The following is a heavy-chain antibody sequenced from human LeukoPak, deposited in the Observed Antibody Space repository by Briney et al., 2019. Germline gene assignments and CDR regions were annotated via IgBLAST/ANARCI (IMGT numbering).Heavy chain of an antibody. J-gene: IGHJ4*02. CDR1: GYTFTGYY. Sequence: ASVTVSRKASGYTFTGYYMHWVRHAPAQGLECMRWINPNSGCTNYAQKCLGRVTMNSNTSINTAYMELSRLRYDDTAVYYCARDRRGCFDYWGQGTLVTVSS. V-gene: IGHV1-2*02. CDR3: ARDRRGCFDY. D-gene: IGHD6-19*01. CDR2: INPNSGCT.